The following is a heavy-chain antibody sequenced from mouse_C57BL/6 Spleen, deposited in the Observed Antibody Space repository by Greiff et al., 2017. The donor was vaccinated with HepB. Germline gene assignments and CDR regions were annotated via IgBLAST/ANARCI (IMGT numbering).Heavy chain of an antibody. CDR3: AMPSFTTVYYAMDY. J-gene: IGHJ4*01. Sequence: EVQLVESGGGLVKPGGSLKLSCAASGFTFSDYGMHWVRQAPEKGLEWVAYISSGSSTIYYADTVKGRFTISRDNAKNTLFLKMTSLRYEDTAMYYCAMPSFTTVYYAMDYWGQGTSVTVSS. D-gene: IGHD1-1*01. CDR2: ISSGSSTI. CDR1: GFTFSDYG. V-gene: IGHV5-17*01.